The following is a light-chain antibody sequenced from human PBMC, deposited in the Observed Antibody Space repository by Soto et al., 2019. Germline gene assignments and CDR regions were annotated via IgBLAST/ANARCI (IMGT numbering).Light chain of an antibody. CDR1: QGISTS. CDR2: AAS. V-gene: IGKV1D-12*01. CDR3: QQTNSSPLT. Sequence: DIQMTQSPSSVSASVGDGVTITCRASQGISTSLGWYQQKPGKAPKLLIYAASSLQSGVPSRFSGTGSGTDFTLTISSLQPEDFATYYCQQTNSSPLTFGGGTKVDIK. J-gene: IGKJ4*01.